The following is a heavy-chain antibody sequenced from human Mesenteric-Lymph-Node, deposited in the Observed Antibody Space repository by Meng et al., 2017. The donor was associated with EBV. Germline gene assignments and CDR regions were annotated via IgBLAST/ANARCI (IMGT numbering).Heavy chain of an antibody. CDR1: VCLFTSGGVA. Sequence: QITLKESGPARVKPTQTHTLTCSFSVCLFTSGGVAVCCIRQPPGKALEWLALIYWDDDKRYSPSLKSRLTITKDTSKNQVVLTMTNMDPVDTATYYCERAYSHYYGSGSHRGWFDTWGQGTLVTVAS. CDR2: IYWDDDK. J-gene: IGHJ5*02. CDR3: ERAYSHYYGSGSHRGWFDT. D-gene: IGHD3-10*01. V-gene: IGHV2-5*02.